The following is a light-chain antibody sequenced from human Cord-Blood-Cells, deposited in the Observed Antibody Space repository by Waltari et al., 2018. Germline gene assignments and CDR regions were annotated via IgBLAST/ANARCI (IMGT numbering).Light chain of an antibody. CDR3: MQALQTPIT. CDR1: QSLLHSNGYNY. J-gene: IGKJ5*01. Sequence: DMVRTQSPLPLPVPPGEPASIPCRSSQSLLHSNGYNYLDWYLQKPGQSPQLLIYLGSNRASGVPDRFSGSGSGTDFTLKISRVEAEDVGVYYCMQALQTPITFGQGTRLEIK. CDR2: LGS. V-gene: IGKV2-28*01.